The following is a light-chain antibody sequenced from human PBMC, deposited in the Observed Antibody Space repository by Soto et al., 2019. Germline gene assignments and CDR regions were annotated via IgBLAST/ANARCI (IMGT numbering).Light chain of an antibody. CDR3: QHRSNSPHTWT. J-gene: IGKJ1*01. V-gene: IGKV3-11*01. CDR2: DAS. Sequence: EIVLTQSPATLSLSPGDRATLSCRASQSIGTYLAWYQQKPGQAPSLLIYDASNRATGIPARFRGSGSGTDFTLTISSLDPEDFEVSLCQHRSNSPHTWTFGQGTKVEIK. CDR1: QSIGTY.